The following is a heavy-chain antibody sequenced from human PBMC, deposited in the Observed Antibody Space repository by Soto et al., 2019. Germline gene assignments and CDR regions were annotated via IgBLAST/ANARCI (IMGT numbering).Heavy chain of an antibody. J-gene: IGHJ4*02. D-gene: IGHD3-22*01. V-gene: IGHV1-69*06. CDR1: GGTFSSYA. Sequence: SVKVSCKASGGTFSSYAISWVRQAPGQGLEWMGGIIPIFGTANYAQKFQGRVTITADKSTSTAYMELSSLRSEDTAVYYCARQRSHYYDSSGYPYWGQGTLGTV. CDR3: ARQRSHYYDSSGYPY. CDR2: IIPIFGTA.